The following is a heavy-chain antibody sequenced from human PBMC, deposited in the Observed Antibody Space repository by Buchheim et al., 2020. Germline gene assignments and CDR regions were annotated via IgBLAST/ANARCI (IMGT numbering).Heavy chain of an antibody. V-gene: IGHV3-48*03. J-gene: IGHJ4*02. CDR3: ARGDWNDVSPFDY. Sequence: EVQLVDSGGGLVQPGGSLRVSCAASGFAFRNYDMNWVRQAPGQGLEWVSYISSGGNSKYYADSVKGRFTVARDNAKNSLYLQMNSLRAEDTAVYYCARGDWNDVSPFDYWGQGTL. CDR2: ISSGGNSK. D-gene: IGHD1-1*01. CDR1: GFAFRNYD.